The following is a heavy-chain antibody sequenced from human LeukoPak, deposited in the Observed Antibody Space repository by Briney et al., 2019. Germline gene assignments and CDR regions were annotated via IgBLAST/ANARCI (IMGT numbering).Heavy chain of an antibody. CDR3: ARGGGSSSPYYYYGMDV. D-gene: IGHD6-6*01. CDR2: INPSGGST. J-gene: IGHJ6*02. Sequence: ASVKVSCKASGYTFTSYYMHWVRQAPGQGLEWMGIINPSGGSTSYAQKFQGRVTMTRDTFTSTVYMELSSLRSEDTAVYYCARGGGSSSPYYYYGMDVWGQGTTVTVSS. V-gene: IGHV1-46*01. CDR1: GYTFTSYY.